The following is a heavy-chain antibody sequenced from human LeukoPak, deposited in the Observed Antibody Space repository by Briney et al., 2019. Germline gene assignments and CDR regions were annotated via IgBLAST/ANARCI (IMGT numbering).Heavy chain of an antibody. V-gene: IGHV1-18*01. CDR2: ISGYNGNR. Sequence: ASVKVSCKASGYTFVSYGITWVRQAPGQGLEWMGWISGYNGNRKFAQNFLGRVSMTTDSSTSTAYMELSSLRSEDTAVYYCAREDIVVVVAAVWGQGTLVTVSS. CDR3: AREDIVVVVAAV. D-gene: IGHD2-15*01. J-gene: IGHJ4*02. CDR1: GYTFVSYG.